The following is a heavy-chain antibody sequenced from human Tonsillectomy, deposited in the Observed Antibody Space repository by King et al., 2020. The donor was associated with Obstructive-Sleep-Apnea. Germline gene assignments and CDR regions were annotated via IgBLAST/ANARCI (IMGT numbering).Heavy chain of an antibody. J-gene: IGHJ5*02. V-gene: IGHV3-21*01. D-gene: IGHD1-26*01. CDR2: ITSTSTHV. Sequence: VQLVESGGGLVKPGESLRLSCAASGFSFSTYTMNWVRQAPGKGLEWVSSITSTSTHVYYADSAKGRFTVSRDNAKNSLFLQMNSLRAEDTAVYYCVREEATFESGPSSSVSWFDPWGQGTLVTVSS. CDR3: VREEATFESGPSSSVSWFDP. CDR1: GFSFSTYT.